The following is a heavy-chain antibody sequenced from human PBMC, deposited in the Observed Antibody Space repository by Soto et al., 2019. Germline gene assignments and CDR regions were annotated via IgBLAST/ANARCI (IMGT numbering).Heavy chain of an antibody. V-gene: IGHV3-11*01. J-gene: IGHJ3*02. Sequence: GGTLRLSCAASGFTFSGYYMSWIRQAPGKGLEWVSYISSSGSTIYYADSVKGRFTISRDNAKNSLYLQMNSLRAEDTAVYYCGRGGSGSFIVDAFDNWGQEAMVTVS. CDR3: GRGGSGSFIVDAFDN. D-gene: IGHD2-15*01. CDR2: ISSSGSTI. CDR1: GFTFSGYY.